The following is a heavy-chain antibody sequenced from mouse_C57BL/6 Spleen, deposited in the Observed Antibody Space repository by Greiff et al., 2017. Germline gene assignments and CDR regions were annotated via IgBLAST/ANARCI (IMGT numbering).Heavy chain of an antibody. J-gene: IGHJ2*01. Sequence: EVMLVESGGDLVKPGGSLKLSCAASGFTFSSYGMSWVRQTPDKRLEWVATISSGGSYTYYPDSVKGRFTIARDNAKNTLYLQMSSLKSEDTAMYYCARLTTVVATYYFDYWGQGTTLTVSS. V-gene: IGHV5-6*02. D-gene: IGHD1-1*01. CDR2: ISSGGSYT. CDR3: ARLTTVVATYYFDY. CDR1: GFTFSSYG.